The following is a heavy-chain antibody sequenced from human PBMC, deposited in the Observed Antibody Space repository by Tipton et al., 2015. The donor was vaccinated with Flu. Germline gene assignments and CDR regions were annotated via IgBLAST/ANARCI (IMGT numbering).Heavy chain of an antibody. J-gene: IGHJ3*02. D-gene: IGHD1-26*01. Sequence: TLSLTCAVYGGSFSGYYWSWIRQPPGKGLEWIGEINHSGSTNYNPSLKSRVTISVDTSKNQFSLKLSSVTAADTAVYYCARRGSGSYYRRSRGAIDIWGQGTMVTVSS. CDR2: INHSGST. V-gene: IGHV4-34*01. CDR1: GGSFSGYY. CDR3: ARRGSGSYYRRSRGAIDI.